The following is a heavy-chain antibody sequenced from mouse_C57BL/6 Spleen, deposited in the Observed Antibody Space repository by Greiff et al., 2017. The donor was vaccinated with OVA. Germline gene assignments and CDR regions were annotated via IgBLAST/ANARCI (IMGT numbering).Heavy chain of an antibody. V-gene: IGHV1-64*01. D-gene: IGHD4-1*01. J-gene: IGHJ2*01. CDR2: IHPNSGST. CDR1: GYTFTSYW. Sequence: QVQLQQPGAELVKPGASMKLSCKASGYTFTSYWMHWVKQRPGQGLEWIGMIHPNSGSTNYNEKFKSKATLTVDKSSSTAYMQLSSLTSEDSAVYYCARGTQANWDYFDYWGQGTTLTVSS. CDR3: ARGTQANWDYFDY.